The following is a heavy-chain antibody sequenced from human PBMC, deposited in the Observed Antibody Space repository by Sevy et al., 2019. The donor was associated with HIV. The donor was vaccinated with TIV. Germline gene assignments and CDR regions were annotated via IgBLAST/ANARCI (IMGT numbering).Heavy chain of an antibody. D-gene: IGHD5-12*01. Sequence: ASVKVSCKASGYTFTGYYMHWVRQAPGQGLEWMGRINPNSGGTNYAQKFQGRVTMTRDTSISTAYMELSRLRSDDTAVYYCANAIVATVDYYYYYGMDVWGQGTTVTVSS. CDR1: GYTFTGYY. CDR2: INPNSGGT. V-gene: IGHV1-2*06. J-gene: IGHJ6*02. CDR3: ANAIVATVDYYYYYGMDV.